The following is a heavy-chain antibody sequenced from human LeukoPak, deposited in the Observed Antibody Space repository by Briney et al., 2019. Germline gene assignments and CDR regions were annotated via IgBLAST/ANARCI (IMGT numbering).Heavy chain of an antibody. D-gene: IGHD1-26*01. Sequence: SETLSLTCTVSGGSISSSSYYWGWIRQPPGKGLEWIGSIYYSGSTYYNPSLESRVTISVDTSKNQSSLKLSSVTAADTAVYYCARQHGSPSPFDYWGQGTLVTVSS. V-gene: IGHV4-39*01. CDR1: GGSISSSSYY. CDR2: IYYSGST. CDR3: ARQHGSPSPFDY. J-gene: IGHJ4*02.